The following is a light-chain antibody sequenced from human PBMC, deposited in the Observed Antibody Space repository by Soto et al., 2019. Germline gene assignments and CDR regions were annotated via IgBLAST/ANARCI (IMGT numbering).Light chain of an antibody. Sequence: QSVLTQPPSVSGAPGHRVTISCTGSSSNIGAGYDVHWYQQLPGTAPKLLISGNSNRPSGVPDRFSGSKSGTSASLAITGLQAEDEADYYCQSYDSSLSDVVFGGGTKLTVL. CDR1: SSNIGAGYD. V-gene: IGLV1-40*01. J-gene: IGLJ2*01. CDR3: QSYDSSLSDVV. CDR2: GNS.